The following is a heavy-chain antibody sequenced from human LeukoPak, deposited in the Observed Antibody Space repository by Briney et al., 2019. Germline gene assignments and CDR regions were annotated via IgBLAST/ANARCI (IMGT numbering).Heavy chain of an antibody. Sequence: GGSLRLSCAASGFAFSNYVMSWVRQAPGKGLEWVSYISSSSSTIYYADSVKGRFTISRDNSKNTVYLELNSLRVEDTAVYYCAKDLMSIRALIPWDHWGQGTLVTVSP. CDR3: AKDLMSIRALIPWDH. J-gene: IGHJ4*02. CDR1: GFAFSNYV. V-gene: IGHV3-48*01. CDR2: ISSSSSTI. D-gene: IGHD2-21*01.